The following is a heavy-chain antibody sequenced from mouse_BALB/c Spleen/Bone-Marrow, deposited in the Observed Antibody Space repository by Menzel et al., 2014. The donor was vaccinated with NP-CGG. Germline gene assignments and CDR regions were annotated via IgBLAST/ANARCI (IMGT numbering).Heavy chain of an antibody. D-gene: IGHD2-1*01. CDR3: TSYGNYWYFDV. J-gene: IGHJ1*01. CDR2: IHHSGST. V-gene: IGHV3-1*02. Sequence: EVQRVESGPDLVKPSQSLSLTCTVTGYSITSGYSWHWIRPFPGNKLEWMGYIHHSGSTNYNPSLRSRISITRDTSKNQFFLHLNSVTTEDTATYYCTSYGNYWYFDVWGAGTTVTVSS. CDR1: GYSITSGYS.